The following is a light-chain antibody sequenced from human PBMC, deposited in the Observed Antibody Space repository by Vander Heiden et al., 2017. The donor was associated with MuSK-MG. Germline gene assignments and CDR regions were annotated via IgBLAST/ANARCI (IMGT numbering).Light chain of an antibody. CDR1: QSISSY. V-gene: IGKV1-39*01. CDR2: AAS. Sequence: DIHMTQSRSSLSASVGDRVTITCRASQSISSYLNWYQQKPWKAPKLLIYAASSLQSGVPSRFSGSGSGTDSTLTSSSLHPEDFATYYCQQSDSTPGITFGQGTRLEIK. J-gene: IGKJ5*01. CDR3: QQSDSTPGIT.